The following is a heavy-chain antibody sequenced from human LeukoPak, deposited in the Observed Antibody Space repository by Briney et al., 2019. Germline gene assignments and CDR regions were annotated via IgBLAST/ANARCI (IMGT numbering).Heavy chain of an antibody. CDR1: GFTFSSYA. CDR3: ARGSLAVAGRLQGNFDY. J-gene: IGHJ4*02. D-gene: IGHD6-19*01. Sequence: PGGSLRLSCAASGFTFSSYAMSWVRQAPGKGLEWVSAISGSGGSTYYADSVKGRFTISRDNSKNTLYLQMNSLRAEDTAVYYCARGSLAVAGRLQGNFDYWGQGTLVTVSS. CDR2: ISGSGGST. V-gene: IGHV3-23*01.